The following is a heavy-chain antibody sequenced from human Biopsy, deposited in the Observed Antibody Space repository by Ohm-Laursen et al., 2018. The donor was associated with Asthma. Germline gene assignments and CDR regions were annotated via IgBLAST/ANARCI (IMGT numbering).Heavy chain of an antibody. J-gene: IGHJ6*02. Sequence: SLRLSCAASGFYFRDYFMTWMRQAPGKGLEWVASTSASGSTKYPSESVQGRSTISRDNAQNLLILEMDSPRADDTGIYYCARVLESSSRGPFYFFALDVWGQGTPVAVS. V-gene: IGHV3-11*01. CDR1: GFYFRDYF. D-gene: IGHD6-13*01. CDR2: TSASGSTK. CDR3: ARVLESSSRGPFYFFALDV.